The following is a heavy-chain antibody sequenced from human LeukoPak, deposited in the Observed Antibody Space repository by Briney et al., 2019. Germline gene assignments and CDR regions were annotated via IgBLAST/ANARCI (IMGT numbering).Heavy chain of an antibody. CDR2: IDPSDSYR. V-gene: IGHV5-10-1*01. CDR1: GYRFTDYW. J-gene: IGHJ4*02. CDR3: ARHSSPRYYFDS. Sequence: GASLQISCKASGYRFTDYWISWVRQMPGRGLEWMGRIDPSDSYRNYSPSFQGHVTISTDKSINTAYLQWSSLKASDTAIYYCARHSSPRYYFDSWGQGTLVAVSS.